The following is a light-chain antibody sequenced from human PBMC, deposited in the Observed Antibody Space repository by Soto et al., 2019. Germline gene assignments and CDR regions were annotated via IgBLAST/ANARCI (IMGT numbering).Light chain of an antibody. CDR3: QKRSNWPPT. V-gene: IGKV3-11*01. CDR1: QSIGTY. J-gene: IGKJ2*01. Sequence: EIVLTQSPATLSLSPGERATLFCRASQSIGTYLAWYQQKSGQAPRLLIYDASNRATGIPARFSGGGSGTDLILAVSSLEPEDFAVYSCQKRSNWPPTFGQGPALEI. CDR2: DAS.